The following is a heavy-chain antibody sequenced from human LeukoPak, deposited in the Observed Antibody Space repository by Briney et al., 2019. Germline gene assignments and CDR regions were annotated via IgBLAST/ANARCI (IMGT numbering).Heavy chain of an antibody. V-gene: IGHV3-43*02. CDR1: GFTFDDYA. CDR2: ISGDGGST. J-gene: IGHJ5*02. Sequence: GGSLRLSCAASGFTFDDYAMHWVRQAPGKGLVWVSLISGDGGSTYYADSVKGRFTISRDNSKNSLYLQMNSLRTEDTALYYCATQGGRYFDWLFNWFDPWGQGTLVTVSS. CDR3: ATQGGRYFDWLFNWFDP. D-gene: IGHD3-9*01.